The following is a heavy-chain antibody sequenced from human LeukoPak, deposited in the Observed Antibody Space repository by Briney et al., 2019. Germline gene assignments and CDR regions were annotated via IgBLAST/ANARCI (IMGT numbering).Heavy chain of an antibody. CDR3: AKDAGSSGWTFDY. CDR2: ISGSGGST. Sequence: PGGSLRPSCAASGFTFSSHAMSWVRQAPGKGLEWVSTISGSGGSTYYADSVKGRFTSSRDNSKNTLYLQMNSLRAEDTAVYYCAKDAGSSGWTFDYWGQGTLVTVSS. D-gene: IGHD6-19*01. CDR1: GFTFSSHA. V-gene: IGHV3-23*01. J-gene: IGHJ4*02.